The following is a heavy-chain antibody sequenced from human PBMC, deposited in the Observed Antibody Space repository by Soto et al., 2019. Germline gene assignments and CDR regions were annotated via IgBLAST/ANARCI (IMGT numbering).Heavy chain of an antibody. V-gene: IGHV3-33*01. CDR2: ILDDGSDK. D-gene: IGHD4-17*01. CDR1: GFSFSSYG. CDR3: ARDDDYGDNGLEY. J-gene: IGHJ4*02. Sequence: QVQLVESRGGVVQPGRSLRLSCAAAGFSFSSYGMHWVRKAPGTGREWVAVILDDGSDKAYTDAVKGRFTISRDNSKNTLYLEMNSLRAEDTAGYYCARDDDYGDNGLEYWGQGTLVTVSS.